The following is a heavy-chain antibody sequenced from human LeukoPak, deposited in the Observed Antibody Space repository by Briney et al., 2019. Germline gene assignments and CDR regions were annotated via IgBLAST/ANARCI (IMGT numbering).Heavy chain of an antibody. Sequence: PSETLSLTCTVSGGSISSYYWSWIRQPPGKGLEWIGYFYYSGSTYYNPSLKSRLTISVDTSKNQFSLKLSSVTAADTAVYYCARDERYDSSGYPFDYWGQGTLVTVSS. CDR1: GGSISSYY. CDR3: ARDERYDSSGYPFDY. V-gene: IGHV4-59*01. D-gene: IGHD3-22*01. J-gene: IGHJ4*02. CDR2: FYYSGST.